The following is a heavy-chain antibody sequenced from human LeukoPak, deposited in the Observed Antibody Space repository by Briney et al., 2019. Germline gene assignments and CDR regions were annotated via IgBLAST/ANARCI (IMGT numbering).Heavy chain of an antibody. V-gene: IGHV1-18*01. Sequence: TSVKLSFTRSAYTFISCRISWERQAPGPGNELESWISAFKGVTDYAPKFTGRGAMTTDPATSTVYMELMSLTFEDTAVYYCARVNDITVVAAAAPHYEYWGQGTLVTVSP. CDR2: ISAFKGVT. D-gene: IGHD2-15*01. CDR3: ARVNDITVVAAAAPHYEY. J-gene: IGHJ4*02. CDR1: AYTFISCR.